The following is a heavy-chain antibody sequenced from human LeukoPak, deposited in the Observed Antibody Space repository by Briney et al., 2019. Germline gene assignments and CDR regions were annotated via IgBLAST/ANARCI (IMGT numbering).Heavy chain of an antibody. CDR3: ATSYDYKVAPFDL. Sequence: SETLSLTCTVSGGSIRDYQWSWIRQPPGKGLEWIGHINANGRTDYNPSLRSRLTFSVDTSRDQFSLKLTSVTAADTAMYYCATSYDYKVAPFDLWRPGTLVTVSS. CDR2: INANGRT. J-gene: IGHJ4*02. D-gene: IGHD5-12*01. CDR1: GGSIRDYQ. V-gene: IGHV4-4*09.